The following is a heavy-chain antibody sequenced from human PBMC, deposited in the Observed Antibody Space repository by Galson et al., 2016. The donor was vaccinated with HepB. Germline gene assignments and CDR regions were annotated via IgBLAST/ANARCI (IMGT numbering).Heavy chain of an antibody. D-gene: IGHD6-19*01. CDR3: ALDLIAVSGTFL. V-gene: IGHV3-11*06. CDR1: GFSFSPFY. CDR2: ISSVSTYK. Sequence: SLRLSCAASGFSFSPFYMSWIRQAPGKGLEWVSSISSVSTYKHYADSVRGRFTISRDNAKDSLYLQVNSLRAEDTAVYYCALDLIAVSGTFLWGRGTLVTVSS. J-gene: IGHJ2*01.